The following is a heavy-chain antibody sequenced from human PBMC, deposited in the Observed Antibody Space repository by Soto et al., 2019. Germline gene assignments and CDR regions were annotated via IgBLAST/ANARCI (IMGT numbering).Heavy chain of an antibody. CDR2: IFPSDSDT. V-gene: IGHV5-51*01. CDR3: ARKDKSGYFNWFYX. J-gene: IGHJ5*02. D-gene: IGHD3-22*01. CDR1: GYRFTSYW. Sequence: PGESLKISCRTSGYRFTSYWIAWVRQMPGKGLEWMVIIFPSDSDTRYSPSFQGQVTISDDRSTSTVLLQWASLKASDTAVHFCARKDKSGYFNWFYXWGQGTLVTVSX.